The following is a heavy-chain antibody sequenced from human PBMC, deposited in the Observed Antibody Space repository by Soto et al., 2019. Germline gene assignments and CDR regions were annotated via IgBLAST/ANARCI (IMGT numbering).Heavy chain of an antibody. CDR3: ARLSGYDFFLAN. CDR1: GFTVSSTF. D-gene: IGHD5-12*01. V-gene: IGHV3-53*04. Sequence: GGSLRLSCAASGFTVSSTFMSWVRQAPGKGLEWVSLMYSGGATYYADSVKGRFTISRHSSKNTLYLQMNSPRADDTAVYYCARLSGYDFFLANWGQGTLVTVSS. J-gene: IGHJ4*02. CDR2: MYSGGAT.